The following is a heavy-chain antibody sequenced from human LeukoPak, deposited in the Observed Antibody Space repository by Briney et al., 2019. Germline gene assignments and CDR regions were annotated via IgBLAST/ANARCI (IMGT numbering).Heavy chain of an antibody. Sequence: GGSLRLSCAASGFPFNSYNMHWVRQAPGKGLEWVSSISSSTTYIYYADSVKGRFTISRDNAKNSLYLQMNSPRVEDTAVYYCARDGPADYWGQGTLVTVSS. D-gene: IGHD2-2*01. CDR3: ARDGPADY. J-gene: IGHJ4*02. V-gene: IGHV3-21*01. CDR1: GFPFNSYN. CDR2: ISSSTTYI.